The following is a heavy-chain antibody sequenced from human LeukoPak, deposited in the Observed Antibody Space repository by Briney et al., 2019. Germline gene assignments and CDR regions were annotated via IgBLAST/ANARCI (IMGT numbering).Heavy chain of an antibody. CDR3: ARDGQYDFWSGYWWFDP. V-gene: IGHV4-59*01. J-gene: IGHJ5*02. CDR1: GGSISSYY. D-gene: IGHD3-3*01. CDR2: IYYSGST. Sequence: PSETLSLTCTVSGGSISSYYWSWIRQPPGKGLEWIGYIYYSGSTNYNPSLKSRVTISVDTSKNQFPLKLSSVTAADTAVYYCARDGQYDFWSGYWWFDPWGQGTLVTVSS.